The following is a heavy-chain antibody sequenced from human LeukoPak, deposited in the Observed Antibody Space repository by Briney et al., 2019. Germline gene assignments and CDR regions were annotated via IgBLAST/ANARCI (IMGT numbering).Heavy chain of an antibody. CDR1: GSTFSSYW. D-gene: IGHD6-19*01. V-gene: IGHV3-74*01. CDR2: INSDGSTT. CDR3: ARVIYSGWEGELSD. Sequence: PGGSLRLSCAASGSTFSSYWMHWVRQAPGKGVVWVSRINSDGSTTSYADSVMGRFTISRDNAKNTLYLQMNSLRAEDTAVYYCARVIYSGWEGELSDWGQGTLVTVSS. J-gene: IGHJ4*02.